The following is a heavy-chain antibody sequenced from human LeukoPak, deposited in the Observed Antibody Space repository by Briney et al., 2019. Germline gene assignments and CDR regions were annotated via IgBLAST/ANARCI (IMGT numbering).Heavy chain of an antibody. V-gene: IGHV4-4*07. CDR1: GGSISSYY. CDR3: ATDGSMTTVTGYFDL. CDR2: IYTSGST. Sequence: SETLSLTCTVSGGSISSYYWSWIRQPAGKGLEWIGRIYTSGSTNYNPSLKSRVTMSVDTSKNQFSLKLSSVTAADTAVYYCATDGSMTTVTGYFDLWGRGTLVTVSS. J-gene: IGHJ2*01. D-gene: IGHD4-17*01.